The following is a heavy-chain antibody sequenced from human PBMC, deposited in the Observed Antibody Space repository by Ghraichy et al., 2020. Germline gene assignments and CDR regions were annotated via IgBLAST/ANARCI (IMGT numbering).Heavy chain of an antibody. J-gene: IGHJ3*02. CDR1: GGSISSYY. CDR2: IYYSGST. D-gene: IGHD3-22*01. Sequence: SETLSLTCTVSGGSISSYYWSWIRQPPGKGLEWIGYIYYSGSTNYNPSLKSRVTISVDTSKNKFSLKLSSVTAADTAVYYCARAHYDSSGFDAFDIWGQGTMVTVSS. CDR3: ARAHYDSSGFDAFDI. V-gene: IGHV4-59*01.